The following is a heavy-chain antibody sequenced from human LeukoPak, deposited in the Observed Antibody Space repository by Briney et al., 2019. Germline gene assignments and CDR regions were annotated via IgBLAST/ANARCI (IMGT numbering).Heavy chain of an antibody. Sequence: PSETLSLTCTVLVGSISSYYWSWLRPPAGKGPESIRRIYTSGSTNYNPSLKSRVTMSVDTSNNPFSLKPSSVTPPDTAVYYCAREGSYLGHFDYWGQGTLVTVSS. CDR2: IYTSGST. CDR3: AREGSYLGHFDY. D-gene: IGHD1-26*01. V-gene: IGHV4-4*07. J-gene: IGHJ4*02. CDR1: VGSISSYY.